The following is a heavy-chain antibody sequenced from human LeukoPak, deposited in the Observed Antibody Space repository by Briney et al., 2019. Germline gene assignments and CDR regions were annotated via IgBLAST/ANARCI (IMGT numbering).Heavy chain of an antibody. V-gene: IGHV4-39*07. J-gene: IGHJ5*02. D-gene: IGHD6-19*01. CDR1: GGSISSSSYY. CDR3: ARGLYSLLLRAVAGIPVGWFDP. CDR2: IYYSGST. Sequence: SETLSLTCTVSGGSISSSSYYWGWIRQPPGKGLEWIGSIYYSGSTYYNPSLKSRVTISVDTSKNQFSLKLSSVTAADTAVYYCARGLYSLLLRAVAGIPVGWFDPWGQGTLVTVSS.